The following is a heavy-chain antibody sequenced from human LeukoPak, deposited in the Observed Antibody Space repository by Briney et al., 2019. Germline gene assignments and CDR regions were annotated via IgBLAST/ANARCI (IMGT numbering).Heavy chain of an antibody. CDR2: IYYSGST. Sequence: PSQTLSLTCTVSGGSISSGGYYWSWIRQHPGKGLEWIGNIYYSGSTYYNPSLKSRVIISVDTSKNQSSLKLSSVTAADTDVYFCARGGEIAAAGTLDYWGQGTLLTVS. V-gene: IGHV4-31*03. CDR3: ARGGEIAAAGTLDY. J-gene: IGHJ4*02. CDR1: GGSISSGGYY. D-gene: IGHD6-13*01.